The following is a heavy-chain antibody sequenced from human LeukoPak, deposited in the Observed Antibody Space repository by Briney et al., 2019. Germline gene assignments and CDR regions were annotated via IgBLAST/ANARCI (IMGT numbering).Heavy chain of an antibody. J-gene: IGHJ1*01. V-gene: IGHV3-21*01. CDR3: ARDYGDYGSHFQH. CDR2: ISSSSSYI. Sequence: GGSLRLFCAASGFTFSSYSMNWVRQAPGKGLEWVSSISSSSSYIYYADSVKGRFTISRDNAKNSLYLQMNSLRAEDTAVYYCARDYGDYGSHFQHWGQGTLVTVSS. CDR1: GFTFSSYS. D-gene: IGHD4-17*01.